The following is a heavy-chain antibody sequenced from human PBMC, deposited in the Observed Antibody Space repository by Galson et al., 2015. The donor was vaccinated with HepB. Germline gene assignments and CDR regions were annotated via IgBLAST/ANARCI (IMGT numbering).Heavy chain of an antibody. J-gene: IGHJ3*02. Sequence: SLRLSCAASGFTFSSFAMSWVRQAPGEGLEWVSTIITSGGSTYYADSVRGRFTISRDNSKNTLYLQMNSLRAEDTAVYYCAKDRGQQFFDAFDIWGQGTMVTVSS. D-gene: IGHD5-24*01. V-gene: IGHV3-23*01. CDR2: IITSGGST. CDR1: GFTFSSFA. CDR3: AKDRGQQFFDAFDI.